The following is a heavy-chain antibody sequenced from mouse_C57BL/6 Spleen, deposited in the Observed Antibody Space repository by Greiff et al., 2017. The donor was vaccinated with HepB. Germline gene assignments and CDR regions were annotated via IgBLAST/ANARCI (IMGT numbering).Heavy chain of an antibody. Sequence: QVQLQQSGAELVKPGASVKLSCKASGYTFTEYTIHWVKQRSGQGLEWIGRFYPGSGNIKYNEKFKDKATLTADKSSSTVYMELSRMTSEDSAVYCCAIHEHGVDSSGYGYWGQGTTLTVAS. V-gene: IGHV1-62-2*01. J-gene: IGHJ2*01. D-gene: IGHD3-2*02. CDR2: FYPGSGNI. CDR3: AIHEHGVDSSGYGY. CDR1: GYTFTEYT.